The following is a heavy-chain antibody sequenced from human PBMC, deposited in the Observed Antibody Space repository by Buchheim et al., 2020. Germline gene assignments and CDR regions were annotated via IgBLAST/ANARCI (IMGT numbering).Heavy chain of an antibody. J-gene: IGHJ4*02. CDR1: GYTFTGYY. D-gene: IGHD3-3*01. V-gene: IGHV1-2*02. CDR2: INPNSGGT. CDR3: ARDLHYDFWSGYSFDY. Sequence: QVQLVQSGAEVKKPGASVEVSCKASGYTFTGYYMHWVRQAPGQGLEWLGWINPNSGGTNYAQKFQGRVTMTRDKSISTAYMELSRLRSDDTAVYYCARDLHYDFWSGYSFDYWGQGTL.